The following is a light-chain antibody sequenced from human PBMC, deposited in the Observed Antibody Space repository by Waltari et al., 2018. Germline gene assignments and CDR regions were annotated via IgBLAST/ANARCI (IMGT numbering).Light chain of an antibody. CDR3: QTWGTGIQVL. Sequence: QLVLTQSPSASASLGASVKLTCTLSSGHSTNAIAWHQQQPEKGPRYLMKVNSDGSHTKGDGIPDRFSGSSSGAERFLTISSLQSEDEADYYCQTWGTGIQVLFGVGTRLTVL. CDR2: VNSDGSH. V-gene: IGLV4-69*01. CDR1: SGHSTNA. J-gene: IGLJ2*01.